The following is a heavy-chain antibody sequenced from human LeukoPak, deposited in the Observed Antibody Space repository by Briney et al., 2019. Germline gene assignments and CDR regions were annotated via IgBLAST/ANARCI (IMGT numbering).Heavy chain of an antibody. D-gene: IGHD1-1*01. V-gene: IGHV4-39*01. CDR3: ARHDPPPGSNDSSFDY. CDR1: GGSISSNSYH. Sequence: SETLSLTCTVSGGSISSNSYHWAWIRLPPGKGLEWIGSIYYSGSTYYTPSLKSRVTISVDTSKNQFSLELHSVTAADTAVYYCARHDPPPGSNDSSFDYWGQGTLVTVSS. J-gene: IGHJ4*02. CDR2: IYYSGST.